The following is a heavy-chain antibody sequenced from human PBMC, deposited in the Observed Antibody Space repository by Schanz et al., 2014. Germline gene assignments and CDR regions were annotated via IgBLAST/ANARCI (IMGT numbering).Heavy chain of an antibody. CDR3: ARDRGYCSGGSCLTFDS. CDR2: IYSGIGA. CDR1: GFTVSSNH. V-gene: IGHV3-66*01. J-gene: IGHJ4*02. Sequence: EGQLAESGGGLVQPGGSLRLSCAVSGFTVSSNHMSWVRQAPGKGLEWVSVIYSGIGAYYADSVKDRFTVSRDNSKNTLYLQMNTLRAEDTAVYYCARDRGYCSGGSCLTFDSWGQGTLVTVSS. D-gene: IGHD2-15*01.